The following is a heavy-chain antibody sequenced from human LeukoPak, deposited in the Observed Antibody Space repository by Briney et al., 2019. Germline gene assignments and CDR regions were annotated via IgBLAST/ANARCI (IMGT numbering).Heavy chain of an antibody. V-gene: IGHV3-33*01. Sequence: GGSLRLSCAASGFTFSSYGMHWVRQAPGKGLEWVAVIWYDGSNKYYADSVKGRFTISRDNSKNTLYLQMNSLRAEDTAVYYCARDKVVRDSSGYALDYWGQGTLVTVSS. CDR2: IWYDGSNK. CDR1: GFTFSSYG. J-gene: IGHJ4*02. D-gene: IGHD3-22*01. CDR3: ARDKVVRDSSGYALDY.